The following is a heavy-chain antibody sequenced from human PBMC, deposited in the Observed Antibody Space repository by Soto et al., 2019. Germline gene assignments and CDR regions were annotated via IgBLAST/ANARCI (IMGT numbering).Heavy chain of an antibody. Sequence: ASVTVSGKASGYTFTSYYINWVRQPTGQGLEWMGWINPNSGNTGHAQKFQGRVTMTRNTSLSPAYMELSSLRSEDPAGYYCARGDGLSVSSCRIDLWGQGTMVTVYS. CDR2: INPNSGNT. D-gene: IGHD2-8*01. V-gene: IGHV1-8*01. J-gene: IGHJ5*02. CDR3: ARGDGLSVSSCRIDL. CDR1: GYTFTSYY.